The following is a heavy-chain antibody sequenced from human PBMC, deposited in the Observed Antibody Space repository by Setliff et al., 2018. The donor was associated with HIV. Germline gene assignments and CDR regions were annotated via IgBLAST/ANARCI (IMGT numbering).Heavy chain of an antibody. J-gene: IGHJ4*02. CDR3: ARGGRGYMYG. CDR1: GGSINTYY. Sequence: SETLSLTCTVSGGSINTYYCSWIRQSPGKGLEWIGSIYSSGSAYYNPSLKSRVTMTVDTSKNQFSLKLTSVTAADTAVYYCARGGRGYMYGWGRGTLVTVSS. CDR2: IYSSGSA. V-gene: IGHV4-4*08. D-gene: IGHD5-18*01.